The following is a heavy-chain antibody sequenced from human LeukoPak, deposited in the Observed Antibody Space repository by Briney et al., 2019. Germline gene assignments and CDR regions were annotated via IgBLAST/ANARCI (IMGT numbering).Heavy chain of an antibody. CDR1: GFTFSSYA. V-gene: IGHV3-23*01. Sequence: GGSLRLSCAASGFTFSSYAMSWVRQAPGKGLEWVSAISGSGGSTYYADSVKGRFTISRDNSKNTLYLRMNSLRAEDTAVYYCAKDDLAYCGGDCSSYWGQGTLVTVSS. D-gene: IGHD2-21*02. CDR3: AKDDLAYCGGDCSSY. CDR2: ISGSGGST. J-gene: IGHJ4*02.